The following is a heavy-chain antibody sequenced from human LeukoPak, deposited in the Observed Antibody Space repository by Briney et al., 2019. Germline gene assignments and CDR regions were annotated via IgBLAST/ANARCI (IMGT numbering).Heavy chain of an antibody. CDR2: ISAYGGNT. Sequence: ASVKVSCKASGYTFTTYGISWVRQAPGQGLEWMGWISAYGGNTDYAQKFQGRGAMTTDTSTSTAYMELRSLRLDDTAVYYCARGEITMVRGVIIWDYMDVWGKGTTVTVSS. V-gene: IGHV1-18*01. CDR3: ARGEITMVRGVIIWDYMDV. CDR1: GYTFTTYG. D-gene: IGHD3-10*01. J-gene: IGHJ6*03.